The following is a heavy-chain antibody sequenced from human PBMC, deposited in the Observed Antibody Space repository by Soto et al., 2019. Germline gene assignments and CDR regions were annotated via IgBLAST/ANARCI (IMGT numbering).Heavy chain of an antibody. CDR3: ARVRYDFWSGYSPFDY. D-gene: IGHD3-3*01. CDR1: GYTFTGYY. V-gene: IGHV1-2*02. CDR2: INPNSGGT. Sequence: ASVKVSCKASGYTFTGYYMHWVRQAPGQGLEWMGWINPNSGGTNYAQKFQGRVTMTRDTSISTAYVELSRLRSDDTAVYYCARVRYDFWSGYSPFDYWGQGTLVTVSS. J-gene: IGHJ4*02.